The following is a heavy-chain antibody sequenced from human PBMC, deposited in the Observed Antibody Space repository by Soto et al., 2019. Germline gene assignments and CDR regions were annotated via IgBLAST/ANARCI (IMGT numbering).Heavy chain of an antibody. V-gene: IGHV4-59*01. Sequence: QVQLQESGPGLLKPSETLSLTCTVSGGSISSYFYIWVRQPPGKGLECIVSVYYTVTTDYNPSLKSRVTISVDTSKTQFSLNLRSVTAADTAVYYCARDLAAVPRAVDYWGRGPLVTVSS. CDR1: GGSISSYF. CDR3: ARDLAAVPRAVDY. CDR2: VYYTVTT. D-gene: IGHD6-13*01. J-gene: IGHJ4*02.